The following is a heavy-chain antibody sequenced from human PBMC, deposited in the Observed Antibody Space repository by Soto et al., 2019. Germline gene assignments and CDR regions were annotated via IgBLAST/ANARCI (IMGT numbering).Heavy chain of an antibody. Sequence: SVKVSCKASGGTFSSYAISWVRQAPGQGLEWMGGIIPIFGTANYAQKFQGRVTITADESTSTAYTELSSLRSEDTAVYYCAVRGYSYGFPFDYWGQGTLVTVSS. CDR1: GGTFSSYA. CDR2: IIPIFGTA. J-gene: IGHJ4*02. D-gene: IGHD5-18*01. V-gene: IGHV1-69*13. CDR3: AVRGYSYGFPFDY.